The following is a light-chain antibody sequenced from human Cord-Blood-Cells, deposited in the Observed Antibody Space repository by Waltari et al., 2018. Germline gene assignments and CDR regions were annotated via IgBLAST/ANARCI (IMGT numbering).Light chain of an antibody. CDR2: AAS. Sequence: DIQMTQSPSSLSASVGDRVTNTCRASQSISSYLNWYQQKPGKAPKLLIYAASSLQSGVPSRFSGSGSGTDFTLTISSLQPEDFATYYCQQSYSTPFTVGPGTKVDIK. J-gene: IGKJ3*01. V-gene: IGKV1-39*01. CDR3: QQSYSTPFT. CDR1: QSISSY.